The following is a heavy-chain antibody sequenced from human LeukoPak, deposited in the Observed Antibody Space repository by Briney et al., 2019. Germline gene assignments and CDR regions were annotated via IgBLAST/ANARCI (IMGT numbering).Heavy chain of an antibody. J-gene: IGHJ1*01. CDR2: ISGSGGST. CDR1: GFTFSSYA. D-gene: IGHD6-13*01. V-gene: IGHV3-23*01. Sequence: PGGSLRLSCAASGFTFSSYAMSWVRQAPGKGLEWVSAISGSGGSTYYADSVKGRFTISRDNSKNTLYLQINSLRAEDTAVYYCAKEGHSSSWYLVTSEYFQHWGQGTLVTVSS. CDR3: AKEGHSSSWYLVTSEYFQH.